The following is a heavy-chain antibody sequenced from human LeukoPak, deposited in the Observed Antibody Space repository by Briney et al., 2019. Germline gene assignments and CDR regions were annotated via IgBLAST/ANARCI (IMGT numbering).Heavy chain of an antibody. D-gene: IGHD2-2*01. CDR1: GFTFSSYS. J-gene: IGHJ6*02. Sequence: GGPLRLSCAASGFTFSSYSMNWVRQAPGKGLEWVSSISSSSSYIYYADSVKGRFTISRDNAKNSLYLQMNSLRAEDTAVYYCARGARIKDIVVVPAAAMIANYYGMDVWGQGTTVTVSS. CDR2: ISSSSSYI. V-gene: IGHV3-21*01. CDR3: ARGARIKDIVVVPAAAMIANYYGMDV.